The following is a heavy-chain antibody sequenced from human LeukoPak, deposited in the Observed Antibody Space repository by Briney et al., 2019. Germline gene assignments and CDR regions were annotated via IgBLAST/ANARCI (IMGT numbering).Heavy chain of an antibody. CDR2: ISPSGGST. V-gene: IGHV1-46*01. Sequence: GASVKVSCKASGYTFTSYYMHWVRQAPGQGLEWMGIISPSGGSTSYAQKFQGRVTMTRDMSTSTVYMELSSLRSEDTAVYYCARGIITNYFDYWGQGTLVTVSS. CDR3: ARGIITNYFDY. D-gene: IGHD3-22*01. CDR1: GYTFTSYY. J-gene: IGHJ4*02.